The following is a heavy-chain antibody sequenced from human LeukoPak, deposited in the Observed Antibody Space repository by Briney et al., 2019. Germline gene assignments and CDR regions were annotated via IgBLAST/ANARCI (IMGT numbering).Heavy chain of an antibody. Sequence: SETLSLTCTASGGSISSYYWSWIRQPPGKGLGWIGYIYYSGSTNYNPSLKSRVTISVDTSKNQFSLKLSSVTAADTAVYYCARLVTVYFDYWGQGTLVTVSS. V-gene: IGHV4-59*08. D-gene: IGHD5-18*01. CDR2: IYYSGST. J-gene: IGHJ4*02. CDR3: ARLVTVYFDY. CDR1: GGSISSYY.